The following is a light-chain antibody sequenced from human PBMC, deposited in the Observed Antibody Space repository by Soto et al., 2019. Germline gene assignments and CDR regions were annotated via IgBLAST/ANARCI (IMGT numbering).Light chain of an antibody. CDR3: SSYTSSSTLVV. CDR1: SSDVGGYNY. J-gene: IGLJ2*01. Sequence: QSALTQPASVSWSPGQSITISCTGTSSDVGGYNYVSWYQQHPGKAPKLMIYEVSNRPSGVSNRFSGSKSGNTASLTISGLQAEDEADSYCSSYTSSSTLVVFGGGTKLTVL. CDR2: EVS. V-gene: IGLV2-14*01.